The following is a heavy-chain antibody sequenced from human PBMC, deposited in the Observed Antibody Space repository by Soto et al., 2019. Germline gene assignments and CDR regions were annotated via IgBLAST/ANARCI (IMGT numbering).Heavy chain of an antibody. CDR1: GFTFTGSA. CDR2: TRMKSNTYAT. J-gene: IGHJ4*02. CDR3: MWELPTGVY. D-gene: IGHD1-26*01. V-gene: IGHV3-73*02. Sequence: EVQVVESGGGLVQPGGSLKVSCAASGFTFTGSAMHWVRQASGKGLEWIGRTRMKSNTYATSYAASLKGSFTISRDDSKNTAYLQMNSLKTEDTALYYCMWELPTGVYRGQGTLVTVSS.